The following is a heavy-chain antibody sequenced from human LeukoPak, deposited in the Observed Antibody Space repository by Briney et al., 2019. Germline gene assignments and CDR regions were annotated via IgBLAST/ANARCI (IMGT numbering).Heavy chain of an antibody. Sequence: GGSLRLSCAASGFTFSSYEMNWVRQAPGKGLAWVSRINTDGSSTSYADSVKGRFTISRDNAKNTLYLQMNSLRAEDTAVYYCAELGITMIGGVWGKGTTVTISS. D-gene: IGHD3-10*02. CDR2: INTDGSST. J-gene: IGHJ6*04. V-gene: IGHV3-74*01. CDR1: GFTFSSYE. CDR3: AELGITMIGGV.